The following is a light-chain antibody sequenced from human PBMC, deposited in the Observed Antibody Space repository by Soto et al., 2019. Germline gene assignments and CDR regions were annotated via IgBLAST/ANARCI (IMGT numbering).Light chain of an antibody. CDR2: GAS. CDR3: QQYNNWTRT. V-gene: IGKV3-15*01. Sequence: EIVLTQSPGTLSLSPGERATLSCRASQSVSSSYLAWYQQKPGQATRLLIYGASARATGIPARFSGSGSGTEFTLNISSMKSEELAVYYCQQYNNWTRTVGQGKKVEI. CDR1: QSVSSSY. J-gene: IGKJ1*01.